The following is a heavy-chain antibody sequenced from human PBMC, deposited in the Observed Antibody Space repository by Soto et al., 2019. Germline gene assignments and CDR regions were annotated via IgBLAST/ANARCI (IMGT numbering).Heavy chain of an antibody. CDR3: ARHTYYYGSGSYVGWFDP. CDR2: IYYSGST. CDR1: GGSISSSSYY. Sequence: SETLSLTCTVSGGSISSSSYYWGWIRQPPGKGLEGIGSIYYSGSTYYNPSLKSRVTISVDTSKNHFSLKLSSVTAADTAVYYCARHTYYYGSGSYVGWFDPWGQGTLVTVSS. V-gene: IGHV4-39*01. D-gene: IGHD3-10*01. J-gene: IGHJ5*02.